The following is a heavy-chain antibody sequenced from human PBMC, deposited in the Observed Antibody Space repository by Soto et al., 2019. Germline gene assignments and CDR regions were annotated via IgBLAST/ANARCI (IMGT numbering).Heavy chain of an antibody. CDR3: ARGLTILDAFDI. D-gene: IGHD2-2*02. CDR1: GGTFSSYT. V-gene: IGHV1-69*02. CDR2: IIPILGIA. Sequence: SVKLSCKASGGTFSSYTISRVRQAPGQGLEWMGRIIPILGIANYAQKFQGRVTITADKSTSTAYMELSSLRSEDTAVYYCARGLTILDAFDIWGQGTMVTVSS. J-gene: IGHJ3*02.